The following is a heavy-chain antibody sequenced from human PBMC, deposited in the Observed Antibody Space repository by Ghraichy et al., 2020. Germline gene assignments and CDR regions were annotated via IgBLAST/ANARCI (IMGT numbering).Heavy chain of an antibody. Sequence: ASVKVSCKASAYSFMSYGISWVRQAPGQGLEWMGWIGAYNGNIKYAQKSQGRVTMTTDTSTSTAYMELRSLTSDDTAVYYCARDRGNSPDTFDIWGQGTMVTVSS. D-gene: IGHD4-11*01. CDR1: AYSFMSYG. V-gene: IGHV1-18*01. CDR3: ARDRGNSPDTFDI. J-gene: IGHJ3*02. CDR2: IGAYNGNI.